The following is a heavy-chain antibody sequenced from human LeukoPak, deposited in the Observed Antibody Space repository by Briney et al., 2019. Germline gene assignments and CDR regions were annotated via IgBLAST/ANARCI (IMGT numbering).Heavy chain of an antibody. V-gene: IGHV1-8*01. CDR1: GYTFTSYD. D-gene: IGHD1-26*01. J-gene: IGHJ4*02. CDR3: ARGRIVVGADLDY. CDR2: MNPNSGKA. Sequence: ASVKVSCKASGYTFTSYDINLERQATGPGLELMGWMNPNSGKAGYAQKFQGRGTMTRNTSIRTAYMELSRLRSEDTAVYYCARGRIVVGADLDYWGQGTLVTVSS.